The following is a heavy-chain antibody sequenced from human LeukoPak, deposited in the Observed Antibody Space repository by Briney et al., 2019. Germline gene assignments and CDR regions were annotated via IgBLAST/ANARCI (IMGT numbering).Heavy chain of an antibody. CDR1: GFTFSNSE. CDR2: ISRSGSII. D-gene: IGHD3-22*01. J-gene: IGHJ4*02. V-gene: IGHV3-48*03. CDR3: ASTKTYYYDSSGYYRFDY. Sequence: GGSLRLSCAASGFTFSNSEMNWVRQAPGKGLQWLSYISRSGSIIYYANSVKGRFTISRDNAKNSLYLQMNSLRAEDTAVYYCASTKTYYYDSSGYYRFDYWGQGTLVTVSS.